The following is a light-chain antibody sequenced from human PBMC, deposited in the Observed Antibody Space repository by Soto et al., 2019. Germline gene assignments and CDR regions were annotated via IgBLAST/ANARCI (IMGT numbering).Light chain of an antibody. Sequence: QSVLTQPASVSGSPGQSITVSYTGTSSDVGGYNFVSWYQQHPGKAPKLMIYDVSNWPSGVSNRFSGSKSGNTASLTISGLQAEDEADYYCSSYTSSSTRVFGGGTQLTVL. CDR3: SSYTSSSTRV. CDR1: SSDVGGYNF. V-gene: IGLV2-14*01. J-gene: IGLJ3*02. CDR2: DVS.